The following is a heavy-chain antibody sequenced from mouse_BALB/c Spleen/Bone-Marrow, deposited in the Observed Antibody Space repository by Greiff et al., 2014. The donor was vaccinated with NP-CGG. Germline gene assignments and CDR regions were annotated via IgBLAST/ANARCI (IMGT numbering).Heavy chain of an antibody. Sequence: VQVVESGAELVKPGASVKISCKTSGYTFSSYWIDWVKQRPGHGLEWIGEILPGSGSTNSNEKFKGKATFTADTSSNTAYMQLSSLTSEDSAVYYCARELGLRLAYWGQGTLVTVSA. V-gene: IGHV1-9*01. CDR2: ILPGSGST. CDR1: GYTFSSYW. D-gene: IGHD3-1*01. CDR3: ARELGLRLAY. J-gene: IGHJ3*01.